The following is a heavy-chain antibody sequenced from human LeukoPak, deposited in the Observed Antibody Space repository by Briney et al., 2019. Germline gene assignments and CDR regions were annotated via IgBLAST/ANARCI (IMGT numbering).Heavy chain of an antibody. Sequence: RASVKVSCQASGYTFTSYDINWVRQATGQGLEWMGWMNPNSGNTGYAQKFQGRVTMTRNTSISTAYMELSSLRSEDTAVYYCAREQRRYSSSWYIQKGGYYYYGMDVWGQGTTVTVSS. V-gene: IGHV1-8*01. CDR1: GYTFTSYD. D-gene: IGHD6-13*01. CDR2: MNPNSGNT. J-gene: IGHJ6*02. CDR3: AREQRRYSSSWYIQKGGYYYYGMDV.